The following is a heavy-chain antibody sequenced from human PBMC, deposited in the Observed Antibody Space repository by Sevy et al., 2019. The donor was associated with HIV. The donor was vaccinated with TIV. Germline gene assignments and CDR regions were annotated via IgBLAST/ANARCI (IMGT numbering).Heavy chain of an antibody. D-gene: IGHD2-2*01. CDR3: ARDRYCSTSRCYNWIDP. CDR1: GFAFNTFD. CDR2: ISIDENIE. V-gene: IGHV3-33*01. J-gene: IGHJ5*02. Sequence: GGSLRLSCAASGFAFNTFDMHWVRRAPGKGLEWVAFISIDENIEYYADSVMGRFTISRDNSKNMLYLQMNSLRAEDTAMYYCARDRYCSTSRCYNWIDPWGQGTLVTVSS.